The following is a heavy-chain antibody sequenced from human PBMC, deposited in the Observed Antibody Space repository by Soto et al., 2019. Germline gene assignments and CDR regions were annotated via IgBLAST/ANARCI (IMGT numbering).Heavy chain of an antibody. D-gene: IGHD1-26*01. Sequence: GGSRRLSCSASGFSFSNYGMHWFRQGPGKGLEWVAVISEDGVSKDYADSVQGRFNISRDNSKSAVYLQMNTLRHDDPVLYFCARAYYLGSPTSYTLYYWGQGKQVTVSS. CDR3: ARAYYLGSPTSYTLYY. V-gene: IGHV3-30*03. CDR2: ISEDGVSK. CDR1: GFSFSNYG. J-gene: IGHJ4*02.